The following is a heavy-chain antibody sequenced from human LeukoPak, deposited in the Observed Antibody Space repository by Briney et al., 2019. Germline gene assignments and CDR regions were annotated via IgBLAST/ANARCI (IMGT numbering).Heavy chain of an antibody. CDR1: GYTFTNYT. CDR2: INTNTGNP. V-gene: IGHV7-4-1*02. Sequence: ASVKVSCKAPGYTFTNYTMNWVRQAPGQGLEWMGWINTNTGNPTYAQGFTGRFVFSLDTSVSTAYLQISSLKAEDTAVYYCARPKLRWSAYYYMDVWGKGTTVTVSS. D-gene: IGHD4-23*01. CDR3: ARPKLRWSAYYYMDV. J-gene: IGHJ6*03.